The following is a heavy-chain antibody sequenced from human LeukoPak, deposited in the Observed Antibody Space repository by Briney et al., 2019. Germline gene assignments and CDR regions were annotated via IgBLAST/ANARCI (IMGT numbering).Heavy chain of an antibody. V-gene: IGHV3-30-3*01. CDR2: ISYDGSNK. CDR1: GFTFSSYA. J-gene: IGHJ1*01. D-gene: IGHD3-22*01. Sequence: GRSLRLSCAASGFTFSSYAMHWVRQAPGKGLEWVAVISYDGSNKYYADSVKGRFTISRDNSKNTLYLQMNSLRAEDTAVYYCAIERLDSSGYYYGYFQHWGQGTLV. CDR3: AIERLDSSGYYYGYFQH.